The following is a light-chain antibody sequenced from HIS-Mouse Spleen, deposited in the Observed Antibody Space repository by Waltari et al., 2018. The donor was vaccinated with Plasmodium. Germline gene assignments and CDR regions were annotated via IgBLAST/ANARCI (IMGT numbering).Light chain of an antibody. CDR1: ALPKKY. CDR3: YSFVTDSSGNHRV. V-gene: IGLV3-10*01. J-gene: IGLJ3*02. Sequence: SYELTQPPSVSVSPGQTARITCSGDALPKKYAYWYQQKSGQAPVLVIYEDSKRPSGIPGRVSGSSSGTMATLTISGAQVEDEADYYCYSFVTDSSGNHRVFGGGTKLTVL. CDR2: EDS.